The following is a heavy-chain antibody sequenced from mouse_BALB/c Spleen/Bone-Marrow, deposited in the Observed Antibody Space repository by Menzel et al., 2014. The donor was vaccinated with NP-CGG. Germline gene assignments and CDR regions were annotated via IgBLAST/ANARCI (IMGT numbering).Heavy chain of an antibody. J-gene: IGHJ3*01. CDR2: IDPYNGGA. Sequence: EVKLQESGPELVKPGASVKVSCKASGYAFTNYNMYWVKQSHGKSLEWIGYIDPYNGGATYNQKFKVKATLTVDKSSSTAYMHLNSLTSEDSAVYYCAREGYFAWFAYWGQGTLVTVSA. V-gene: IGHV1S135*01. CDR1: GYAFTNYN. CDR3: AREGYFAWFAY.